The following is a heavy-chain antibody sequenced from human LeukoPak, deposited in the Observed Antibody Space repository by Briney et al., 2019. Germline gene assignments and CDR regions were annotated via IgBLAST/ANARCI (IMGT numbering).Heavy chain of an antibody. V-gene: IGHV3-21*01. CDR1: GFTFSSYA. D-gene: IGHD6-6*01. CDR2: ISSGSTYM. CDR3: GRVGGRSKAAKGDALDI. Sequence: GGSLRLSCAASGFTFSSYAMSWVRQAPGKGLEWVSSISSGSTYMYYADSVKGRFTISRDNAQNSMYLQMNSLRAEDTAVYYCGRVGGRSKAAKGDALDIWGQGTMVVVSS. J-gene: IGHJ3*02.